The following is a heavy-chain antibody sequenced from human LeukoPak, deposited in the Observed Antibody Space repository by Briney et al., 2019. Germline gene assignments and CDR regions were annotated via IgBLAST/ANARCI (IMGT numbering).Heavy chain of an antibody. CDR1: GFTFSSYA. CDR2: ISSNGGST. CDR3: VRGDYYDSSGYYYRYFQH. V-gene: IGHV3-64D*06. J-gene: IGHJ1*01. Sequence: GGSLRLSCSASGFTFSSYAMHWVRQAPGKGLEYVSAISSNGGSTYYADSVKGRFTISRDNSKNTLYLQMSSLRAEDTAVYYCVRGDYYDSSGYYYRYFQHWGQGTLVTVSS. D-gene: IGHD3-22*01.